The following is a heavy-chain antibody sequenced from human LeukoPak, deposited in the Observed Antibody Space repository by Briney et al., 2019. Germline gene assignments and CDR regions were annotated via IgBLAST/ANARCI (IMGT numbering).Heavy chain of an antibody. D-gene: IGHD2-15*01. CDR1: GYSFTGYY. CDR2: INPNSGDT. J-gene: IGHJ3*02. CDR3: ARIGYCNGTDCHDAFDT. V-gene: IGHV1-2*04. Sequence: ASVKVSCKASGYSFTGYYIHWVRQAPGQGLEWMGWINPNSGDTDNAQKFEGWVTMTRETSISTVYMEMNRLKSDDTAVYFCARIGYCNGTDCHDAFDTWGQGTMVTVSS.